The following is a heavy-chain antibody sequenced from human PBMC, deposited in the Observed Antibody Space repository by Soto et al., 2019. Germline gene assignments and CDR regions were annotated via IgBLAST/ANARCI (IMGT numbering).Heavy chain of an antibody. J-gene: IGHJ4*02. CDR2: ISYDGSNK. V-gene: IGHV3-30-3*01. CDR3: TREGMVEMATTGFDY. Sequence: QVQLVESGGGVVQPGRSLRLSCAASGFTFSSYAMHWVRQAPGKGLEWVAVISYDGSNKYYADSVKGRFTISRDNSKNTLYLQMNSLRAEDTAVYYCTREGMVEMATTGFDYWGQGTLVTVSS. D-gene: IGHD1-1*01. CDR1: GFTFSSYA.